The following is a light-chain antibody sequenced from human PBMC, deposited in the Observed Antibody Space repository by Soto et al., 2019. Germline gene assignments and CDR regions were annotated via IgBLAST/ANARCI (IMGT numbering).Light chain of an antibody. CDR3: QQGYTWPPVT. CDR1: QSISRS. J-gene: IGKJ4*01. CDR2: GAS. V-gene: IGKV3-15*01. Sequence: EQVLTQSPAILSVSSGGRATLSCTASQSISRSLAWYQQKAGQAPRLLISGASTMATGVPSRFSGSGAGTDFTLTISSLQSEDFATYYCQQGYTWPPVTFGGGTKVDIK.